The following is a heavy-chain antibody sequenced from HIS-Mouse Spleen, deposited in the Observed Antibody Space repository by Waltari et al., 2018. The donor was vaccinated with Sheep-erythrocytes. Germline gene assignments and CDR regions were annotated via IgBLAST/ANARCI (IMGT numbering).Heavy chain of an antibody. CDR1: GFPFSSYW. CDR3: ARDPTTGDGY. CDR2: IKQDGSEK. Sequence: EVQLVESGGGLVQPGGSLRLSCAASGFPFSSYWMSWVSQAPGKGLEWVANIKQDGSEKYYVDSVKGRFTISRDNAKNSLYLQMNSLRAEDTAVYYCARDPTTGDGYWGQGTLVTVSS. J-gene: IGHJ4*02. V-gene: IGHV3-7*01. D-gene: IGHD1-1*01.